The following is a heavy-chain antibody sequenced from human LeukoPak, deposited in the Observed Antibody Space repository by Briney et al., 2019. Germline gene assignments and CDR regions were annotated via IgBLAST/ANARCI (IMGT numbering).Heavy chain of an antibody. V-gene: IGHV3-21*06. CDR1: GFTFSSYS. Sequence: GGSLRLSCAASGFTFSSYSMTWVRQAPGKGLEWVSSISSSSSYIYYADSVKGRFTISRDNARNSLYLQMNSLRAEDTAVYYCARDPSSLRDSYDYWGQGTLVTVSS. J-gene: IGHJ4*02. CDR2: ISSSSSYI. CDR3: ARDPSSLRDSYDY.